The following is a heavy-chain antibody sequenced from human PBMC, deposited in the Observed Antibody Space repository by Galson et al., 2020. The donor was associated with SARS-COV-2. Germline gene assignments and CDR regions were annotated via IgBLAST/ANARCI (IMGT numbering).Heavy chain of an antibody. CDR1: GGTFSSYA. V-gene: IGHV1-69*10. CDR3: ARAWGGLGQQLTHYYYYYMDV. J-gene: IGHJ6*03. D-gene: IGHD6-13*01. CDR2: IIPILGIA. Sequence: SVKVSCKASGGTFSSYAISWVRQAPGQGLEWMGGIIPILGIANYAQKFQGRVTITADKSTSTAYMELSSLRSEDTAVYYCARAWGGLGQQLTHYYYYYMDVWGKGTTVTVSS.